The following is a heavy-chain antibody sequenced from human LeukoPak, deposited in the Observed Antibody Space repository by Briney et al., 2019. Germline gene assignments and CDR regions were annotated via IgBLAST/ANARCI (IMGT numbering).Heavy chain of an antibody. D-gene: IGHD1-7*01. CDR2: IYNTGST. CDR3: ARVLSITGTPYYLDY. Sequence: SETLSLTCTVSGASISSYYRSWIRQLAGKGLEWIGRIYNTGSTNYNPSLMSRVTMSVDTSKNQFSLKLRSVTAADTAVYYCARVLSITGTPYYLDYWGQGTLVTVSS. V-gene: IGHV4-4*07. CDR1: GASISSYY. J-gene: IGHJ4*02.